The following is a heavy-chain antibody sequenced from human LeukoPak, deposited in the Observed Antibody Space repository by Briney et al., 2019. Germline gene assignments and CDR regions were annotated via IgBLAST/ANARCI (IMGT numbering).Heavy chain of an antibody. CDR1: GFTFSSYV. CDR2: VSGHGGSA. Sequence: GGSLRLSCAASGFTFSSYVMSWVRQAPGKGLEWVSAVSGHGGSAYYADSVKGRFTISRDNSKNTLYLQMNSLRAEDTAVYYCAKDQGGTALGYWGQGTLVTVSS. CDR3: AKDQGGTALGY. D-gene: IGHD5-18*01. J-gene: IGHJ4*02. V-gene: IGHV3-23*01.